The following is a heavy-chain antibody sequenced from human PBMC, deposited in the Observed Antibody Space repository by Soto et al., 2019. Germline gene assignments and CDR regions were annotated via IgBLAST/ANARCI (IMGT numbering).Heavy chain of an antibody. V-gene: IGHV3-23*01. CDR2: IDNSGATT. CDR3: AKVNMVTANFEL. J-gene: IGHJ2*01. D-gene: IGHD2-21*02. CDR1: GFTFSSYA. Sequence: EVQLLESGGGLVQPGGSLRLSCAASGFTFSSYAMNWVLQAPGKGLEWVSAIDNSGATTYYADSVKGRFTISRDNSDSTLYLQMNSLRAEDTAVYYCAKVNMVTANFELWGRGTLVTVSS.